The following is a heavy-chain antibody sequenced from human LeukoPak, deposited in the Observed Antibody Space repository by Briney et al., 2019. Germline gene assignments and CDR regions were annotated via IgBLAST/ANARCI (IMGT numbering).Heavy chain of an antibody. CDR2: INHSGST. CDR1: GGSFSGYY. Sequence: PSETLSLTCAVYGGSFSGYYWSWIRQPPGKGLEWIGEINHSGSTNYNPSLKNRVTISVDTSKNQFSLKLSSVTAADTAVYYCARGVATADYWGQGTLVTVSS. V-gene: IGHV4-34*01. D-gene: IGHD5-12*01. CDR3: ARGVATADY. J-gene: IGHJ4*02.